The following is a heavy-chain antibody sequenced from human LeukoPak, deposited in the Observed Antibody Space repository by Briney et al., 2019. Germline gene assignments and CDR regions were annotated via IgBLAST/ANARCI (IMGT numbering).Heavy chain of an antibody. CDR2: INPNSGGT. V-gene: IGHV1-2*02. J-gene: IGHJ4*02. CDR1: GYTFTGYY. Sequence: ASVKVSCKASGYTFTGYYMHWVRQAPGQGLEWMGWINPNSGGTNYAQKFQGRVTMTRDTSISTAYMKLSRLRSDDTAVYYCARGVGYYDSSGYYGLYFDYWGQGTLVTVSS. D-gene: IGHD3-22*01. CDR3: ARGVGYYDSSGYYGLYFDY.